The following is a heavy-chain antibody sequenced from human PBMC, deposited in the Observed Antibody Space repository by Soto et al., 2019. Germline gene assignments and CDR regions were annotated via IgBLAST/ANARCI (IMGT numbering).Heavy chain of an antibody. D-gene: IGHD1-26*01. CDR3: AKTVGLGSVGHFTR. V-gene: IGHV3-11*05. CDR2: ISHTSHYM. CDR1: GFTFSDAY. J-gene: IGHJ2*01. Sequence: QEQLVESGGGLVKPGGSLRLSCAASGFTFSDAYMSWIRQAPGKGLEGVSYISHTSHYMKYSESVEGRFTVSRDNAKNSLYLHMNSLRVEDTAVYYCAKTVGLGSVGHFTRWGRVTRVIVSS.